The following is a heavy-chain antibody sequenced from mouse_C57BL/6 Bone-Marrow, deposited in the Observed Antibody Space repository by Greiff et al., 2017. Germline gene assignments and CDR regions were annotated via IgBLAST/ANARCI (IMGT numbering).Heavy chain of an antibody. CDR3: ARVTTGNWYFDV. Sequence: DVKLVESGGGLVKPGGSLKLSCAASGFTFSSYAMSWVRQTPEKRLEWVATISDGGSYTYYPDNVKGRFTISRDNAKNNLYLQMSHLKSEDTAMYYCARVTTGNWYFDVWGTGTTVTVSS. CDR1: GFTFSSYA. V-gene: IGHV5-4*03. CDR2: ISDGGSYT. D-gene: IGHD1-1*01. J-gene: IGHJ1*03.